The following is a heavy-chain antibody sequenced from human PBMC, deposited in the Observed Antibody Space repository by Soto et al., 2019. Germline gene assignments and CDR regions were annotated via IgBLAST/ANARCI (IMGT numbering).Heavy chain of an antibody. J-gene: IGHJ6*02. CDR1: GGTFSSYA. CDR3: AIGIIAARLRPYYYYGMDV. CDR2: SIPIFGTA. Sequence: ASVKVSCKASGGTFSSYAINWVRQAPGQGLEWMGGSIPIFGTANYAQKFQGRVTIPADESTSTAYMELSSLRSEDTAVYYCAIGIIAARLRPYYYYGMDVWGQGTTVTVSS. D-gene: IGHD6-6*01. V-gene: IGHV1-69*13.